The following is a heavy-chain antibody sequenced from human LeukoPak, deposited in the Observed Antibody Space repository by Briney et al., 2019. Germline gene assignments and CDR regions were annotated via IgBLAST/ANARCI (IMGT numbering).Heavy chain of an antibody. CDR1: GFTFDSYA. Sequence: PGGSLRLSCAASGFTFDSYAMSWVRQAPGKGLEWVSGISGSGNTTYYADSVKGRFAISRDNSKNTLYLQMNSLRSEDTAVYYCARTGSGVATARKLAIDYWGQGTLVTVSS. CDR2: ISGSGNTT. D-gene: IGHD5-12*01. V-gene: IGHV3-23*01. CDR3: ARTGSGVATARKLAIDY. J-gene: IGHJ4*02.